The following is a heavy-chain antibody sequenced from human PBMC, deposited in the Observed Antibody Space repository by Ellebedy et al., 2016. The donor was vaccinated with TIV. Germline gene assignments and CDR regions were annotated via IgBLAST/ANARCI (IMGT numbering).Heavy chain of an antibody. D-gene: IGHD2-21*01. J-gene: IGHJ6*02. CDR1: GGSISSSNW. V-gene: IGHV4-39*01. CDR2: IYYSGST. CDR3: ARHRRVVVVLDV. Sequence: SETLSLXXAVSGGSISSSNWWSWVRQPPGKGLEWIGSIYYSGSTYYNPSLKSRVTISVDTSKNQFSLKLSSVTAADTAVYYCARHRRVVVVLDVWGQGTTVTVSS.